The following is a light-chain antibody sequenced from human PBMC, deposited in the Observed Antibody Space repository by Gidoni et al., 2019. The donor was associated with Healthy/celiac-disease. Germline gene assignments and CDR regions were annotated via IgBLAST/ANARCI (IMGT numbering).Light chain of an antibody. J-gene: IGKJ1*01. CDR3: QQRSNWPLP. CDR1: QSVSSY. V-gene: IGKV3-11*01. Sequence: EIVLTQSPATLSLSPGERATLSCRASQSVSSYLAWYQQKPGQAPRLLIYAASNRATGIPARFRGSGSGTDFTLTISSLEPEDFAVYYCQQRSNWPLPFGQGTKVEIK. CDR2: AAS.